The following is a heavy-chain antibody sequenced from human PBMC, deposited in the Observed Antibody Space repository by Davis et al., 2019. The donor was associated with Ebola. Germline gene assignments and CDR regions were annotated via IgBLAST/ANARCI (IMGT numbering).Heavy chain of an antibody. CDR1: GFVFSNYV. Sequence: GESLKISCAASGFVFSNYVMSWVRRAPGKGLEWVSTLGLSADTYYADSVKGRFTISRDNSKNTLYLQMNSLRAEDTAVYYCARSYHDILTGYYYWGQGTLVTVSS. V-gene: IGHV3-23*01. CDR3: ARSYHDILTGYYY. D-gene: IGHD3-9*01. CDR2: LGLSADT. J-gene: IGHJ4*02.